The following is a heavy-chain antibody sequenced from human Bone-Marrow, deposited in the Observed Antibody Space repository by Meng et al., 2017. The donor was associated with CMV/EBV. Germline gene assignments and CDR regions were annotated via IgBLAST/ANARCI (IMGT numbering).Heavy chain of an antibody. CDR3: ARGAWYYDSSGYSAF. J-gene: IGHJ4*02. CDR1: GYTFTGYY. Sequence: QVQWVQSGAEVKKPGASVKVSCKASGYTFTGYYMHWVRQAPGQGLEWMGWINPNSGGTNYAQKFQGRVTMTRDTSISTAYMELSRLRSDDTAVYYCARGAWYYDSSGYSAFWGQGTLVTVSS. D-gene: IGHD3-22*01. V-gene: IGHV1-2*02. CDR2: INPNSGGT.